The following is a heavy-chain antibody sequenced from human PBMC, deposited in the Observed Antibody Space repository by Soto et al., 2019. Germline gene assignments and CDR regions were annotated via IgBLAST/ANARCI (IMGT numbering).Heavy chain of an antibody. V-gene: IGHV4-34*01. D-gene: IGHD3-9*01. Sequence: SAALSLTCAVYGGSFRAYYWSWSRQPPGKGLEWIGEINHSGSTNYNPSLKSRVTISVDTSKNQCSLKLSSVTAADTAVYYCASDYDILTGSPSSFDYWGQGTLVTVSS. J-gene: IGHJ4*02. CDR2: INHSGST. CDR1: GGSFRAYY. CDR3: ASDYDILTGSPSSFDY.